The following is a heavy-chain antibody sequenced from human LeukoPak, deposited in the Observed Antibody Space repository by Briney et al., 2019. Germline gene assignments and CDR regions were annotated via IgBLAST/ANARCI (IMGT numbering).Heavy chain of an antibody. V-gene: IGHV3-21*04. J-gene: IGHJ4*02. CDR3: AKDPMIVVVITCDY. CDR1: GFTFSSYG. Sequence: GGSLRLSCAASGFTFSSYGMHWVRQAPGKGLEWVSSISSSSSYIYYADSVKGRFTISRDNSKNTLYLQMNSLRVEDTAVYYCAKDPMIVVVITCDYWGQGTLVTVSS. CDR2: ISSSSSYI. D-gene: IGHD3-22*01.